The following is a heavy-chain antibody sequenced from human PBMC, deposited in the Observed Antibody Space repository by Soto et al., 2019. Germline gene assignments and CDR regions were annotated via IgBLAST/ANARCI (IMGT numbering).Heavy chain of an antibody. Sequence: QVQLVQSGAEVKKPGSSVKVSCKASGGTFSSYTISWVRQAPGQGLEWMGRIIPILGIANYAQKFQGRVTITADKSTSTAYMELSSLRSEDTAVYYCARGIGGIDDNYWGQGTLVTVSS. CDR3: ARGIGGIDDNY. J-gene: IGHJ4*02. V-gene: IGHV1-69*02. D-gene: IGHD1-26*01. CDR2: IIPILGIA. CDR1: GGTFSSYT.